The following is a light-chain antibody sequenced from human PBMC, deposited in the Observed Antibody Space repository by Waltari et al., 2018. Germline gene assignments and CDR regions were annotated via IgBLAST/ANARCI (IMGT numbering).Light chain of an antibody. J-gene: IGLJ7*01. CDR2: EDN. CDR1: RSNIGTNY. Sequence: QSVLTQPPSVSAAPGQTVTISSPGVRSNIGTNYVSWSRQFPGPAPKLLIYEDNGRPSGVPGRFSGSKSGTSATLDITGLQAGDEADYYCGTWDSSLSGAVFGGGTHLTVL. CDR3: GTWDSSLSGAV. V-gene: IGLV1-51*02.